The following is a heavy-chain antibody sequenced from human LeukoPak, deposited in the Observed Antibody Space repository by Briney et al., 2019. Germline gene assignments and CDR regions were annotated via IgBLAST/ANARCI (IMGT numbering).Heavy chain of an antibody. J-gene: IGHJ6*02. CDR1: GFTFSSYG. Sequence: GGSLRLSCAASGFTFSSYGMHWVRQAPGKGLEWVAVIWYDGSNKYYADSVKGRFTTSRDNSKNTLYLQVNSLRAEDTAVYYCARDQNVVVPAAILYYYGMDVWGQGTTVTVSS. CDR3: ARDQNVVVPAAILYYYGMDV. CDR2: IWYDGSNK. V-gene: IGHV3-33*01. D-gene: IGHD2-2*01.